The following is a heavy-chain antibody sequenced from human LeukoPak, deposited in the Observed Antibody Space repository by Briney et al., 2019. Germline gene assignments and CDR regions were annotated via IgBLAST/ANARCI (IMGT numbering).Heavy chain of an antibody. V-gene: IGHV3-9*01. CDR3: AKVRSPCRCEDIGLDY. D-gene: IGHD5-12*01. Sequence: GGSLRLSCATSGFTFHDYSIHWVRQAPGEGLEWVSGIAWNSGSIDYVDSVKGRFTMSRDNAKNYLYLQMNSLSAEDTALYRCAKVRSPCRCEDIGLDYWGQGTMVTDSS. CDR2: IAWNSGSI. J-gene: IGHJ4*02. CDR1: GFTFHDYS.